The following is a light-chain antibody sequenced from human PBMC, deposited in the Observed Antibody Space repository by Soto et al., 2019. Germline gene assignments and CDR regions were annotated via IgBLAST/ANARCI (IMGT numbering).Light chain of an antibody. V-gene: IGLV2-11*01. Sequence: QSALTQPRSVSGSPGQSVTISCIGTSSDVGAYSCVSWFQQHPGKAPKLMIYDVIKRPSGVPDRISGSKSGNTASLTISGLQPDDEADYYCCSYSGNDALVVFPAGTKLTV. CDR2: DVI. CDR3: CSYSGNDALVV. CDR1: SSDVGAYSC. J-gene: IGLJ3*02.